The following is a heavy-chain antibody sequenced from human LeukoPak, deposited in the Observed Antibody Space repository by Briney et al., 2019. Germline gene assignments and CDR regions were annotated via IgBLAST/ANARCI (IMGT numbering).Heavy chain of an antibody. Sequence: GGSLRLSCAASGFTFSSYAMSWVRQAPAKALEWVSAISGSGGSTYYADSVKGRFTISRDNSKNTLYLQMNSLRAEDTAVYYCAKTLLAAMVNNWFDPWGQGTLVTVSS. D-gene: IGHD5-18*01. CDR2: ISGSGGST. CDR3: AKTLLAAMVNNWFDP. CDR1: GFTFSSYA. J-gene: IGHJ5*02. V-gene: IGHV3-23*01.